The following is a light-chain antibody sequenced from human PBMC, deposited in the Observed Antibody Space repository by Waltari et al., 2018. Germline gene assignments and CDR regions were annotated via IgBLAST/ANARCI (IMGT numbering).Light chain of an antibody. V-gene: IGKV3-20*01. CDR3: QKYGTRPAT. J-gene: IGKJ1*01. CDR1: QSVSRT. Sequence: EIVLTQSPGTLSLSPGERATLSCRPSQSVSRTLAWYQQKPGQAPRLLIYDASIRATGIPDRFSGSGSGTDFSLTISRLEPEDFAVYYCQKYGTRPATFGQGTKVEIK. CDR2: DAS.